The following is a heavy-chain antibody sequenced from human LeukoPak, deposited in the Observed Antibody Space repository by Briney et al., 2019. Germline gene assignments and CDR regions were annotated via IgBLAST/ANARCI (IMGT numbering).Heavy chain of an antibody. J-gene: IGHJ4*02. CDR3: ARPSRDGYRYTFDY. D-gene: IGHD5-24*01. CDR2: IYDSGRT. CDR1: GGSLGGYN. Sequence: SETLFLTCAVYGGSLGGYNWSGIRRPPGRGGGWVGYIYDSGRTNYNPSLKSRVTISVDTSKNQFSLKLNSVTAADTAVYYCARPSRDGYRYTFDYWGQGTLVTVSS. V-gene: IGHV4-59*01.